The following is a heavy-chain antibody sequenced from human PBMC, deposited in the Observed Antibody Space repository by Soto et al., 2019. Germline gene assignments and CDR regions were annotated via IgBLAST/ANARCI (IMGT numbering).Heavy chain of an antibody. D-gene: IGHD5-12*01. Sequence: EVQLVESGGGLVQPGGSLRLSCAASGFTFSYNSMNWVRQAPGKGLEWVSYINSGSSSIYYADSVKGRFTISRDNAKNSGYLQMNSLRDEDTAVYFCARGRAGYGGNLDYWGQGTLVTVSS. V-gene: IGHV3-48*02. CDR1: GFTFSYNS. J-gene: IGHJ4*02. CDR3: ARGRAGYGGNLDY. CDR2: INSGSSSI.